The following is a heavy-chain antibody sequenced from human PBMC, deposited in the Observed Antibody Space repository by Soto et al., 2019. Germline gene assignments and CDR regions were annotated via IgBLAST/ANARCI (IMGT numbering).Heavy chain of an antibody. CDR2: IHYSGST. V-gene: IGHV4-61*01. Sequence: KTSETLSLTCTVSGGSVSTTSSYWSWIRQSPGKGLEWIGYIHYSGSTDYNPSLKSRVTISVDTSKNQFFLKLSSVTAADTAVYYCAREWEHLYFDYWGQGTLVTVSS. CDR3: AREWEHLYFDY. D-gene: IGHD1-26*01. J-gene: IGHJ4*02. CDR1: GGSVSTTSSY.